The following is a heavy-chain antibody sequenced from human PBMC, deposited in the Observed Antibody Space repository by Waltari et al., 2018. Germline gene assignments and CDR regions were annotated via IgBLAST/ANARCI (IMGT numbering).Heavy chain of an antibody. D-gene: IGHD3-16*01. CDR2: IYYSGST. CDR3: ARAAYIPSYDYVWGSPLIWVG. CDR1: GGSIGSYY. J-gene: IGHJ4*02. V-gene: IGHV4-59*01. Sequence: QVQLQESGPGLVKPSETLSLTCTVSGGSIGSYYWSWIRQPPGKGLEWIGYIYYSGSTNYNPSLKSRVTISVDTSKNQFSLKLSSVTAADTAVYYCARAAYIPSYDYVWGSPLIWVGWGQGTLVTVSS.